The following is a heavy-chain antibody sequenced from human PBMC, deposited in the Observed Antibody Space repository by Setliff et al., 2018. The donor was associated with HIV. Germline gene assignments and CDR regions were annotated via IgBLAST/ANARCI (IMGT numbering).Heavy chain of an antibody. CDR1: GFFFSDHY. J-gene: IGHJ4*02. CDR2: ISFSGNTI. CDR3: HSGYDAEEQSYFDY. Sequence: GGSLRLSCAVSGFFFSDHYMSWIRQAPGKGLEWVSYISFSGNTIYYRDSVRGRFTIARDNARNSLYLQMNSLRAEDTGVYYCHSGYDAEEQSYFDYWGQGTLVTVSS. V-gene: IGHV3-11*04. D-gene: IGHD5-12*01.